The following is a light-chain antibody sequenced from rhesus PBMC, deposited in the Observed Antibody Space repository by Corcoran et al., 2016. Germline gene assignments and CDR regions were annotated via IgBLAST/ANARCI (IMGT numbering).Light chain of an antibody. CDR3: QKYNDWPWT. V-gene: IGKV3-42*02. J-gene: IGKJ1*01. Sequence: EIVMTQSPATLCLSPGERATLSCRASQSVGRTLAWYQQKPGQAPRLLIYSAFSRATGIPDRFSGSGSGTEFTLTISSLDPEDVGVYYCQKYNDWPWTFGQGTKVEIK. CDR1: QSVGRT. CDR2: SAF.